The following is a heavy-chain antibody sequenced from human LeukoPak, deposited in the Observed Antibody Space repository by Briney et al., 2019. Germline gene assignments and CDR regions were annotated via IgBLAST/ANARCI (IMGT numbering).Heavy chain of an antibody. CDR1: GGSISSCSYY. CDR3: ARHGVHVDTAMGRIYYYYYYMDV. V-gene: IGHV4-39*01. CDR2: IYYSGST. Sequence: SETLSLTCTVSGGSISSCSYYWGWIRQPPGKGLEWSGSIYYSGSTYYNPSLKSRVTISVDTSQNQFSLNLSSVTAADTAVYYCARHGVHVDTAMGRIYYYYYYMDVWGKGTTVTVSS. D-gene: IGHD5-18*01. J-gene: IGHJ6*03.